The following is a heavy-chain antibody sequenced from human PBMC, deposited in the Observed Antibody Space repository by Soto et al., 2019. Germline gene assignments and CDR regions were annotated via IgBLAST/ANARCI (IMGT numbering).Heavy chain of an antibody. D-gene: IGHD2-2*01. V-gene: IGHV1-8*01. CDR1: GCTFTDYD. CDR2: MNPNSGNT. CDR3: ARDSSTTNPV. Sequence: ASVKVSCKTSGCTFTDYDINWVRQATGQGLEWMGWMNPNSGNTGYAQKFQGRVSMTRNTATSTAYMELSSLRSDDTAIYYCARDSSTTNPVWGQGTMVTVSS. J-gene: IGHJ3*01.